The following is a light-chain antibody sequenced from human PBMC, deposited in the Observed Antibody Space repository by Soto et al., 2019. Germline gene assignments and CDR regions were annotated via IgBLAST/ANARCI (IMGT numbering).Light chain of an antibody. CDR2: DVT. Sequence: QSALTQPRSVSGSPGQSVSISCTGTSSYFTDYNLVSWFQQHPGRAPKTLIFDVTERPSGVPDCFSGSKSDNTASLTISGLQAEDEAVYYCCSYAGGNTWVFGGGTKLTVL. V-gene: IGLV2-11*01. CDR1: SSYFTDYNL. J-gene: IGLJ3*02. CDR3: CSYAGGNTWV.